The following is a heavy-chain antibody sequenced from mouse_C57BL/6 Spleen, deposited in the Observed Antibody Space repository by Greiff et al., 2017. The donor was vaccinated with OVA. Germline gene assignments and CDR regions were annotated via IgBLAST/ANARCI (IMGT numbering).Heavy chain of an antibody. CDR2: ISRGSSTI. J-gene: IGHJ3*01. Sequence: EVQLVESGGGLVKPGGSLKLSCAASGFTFSDYGMHWVRQAPEKGLAWVAYISRGSSTIYYAATVKGRFTISRDNAKNTLFLQMTSLRSEDTAMYYCARETGTPFAYWGQGTLVTVSA. V-gene: IGHV5-17*01. CDR1: GFTFSDYG. CDR3: ARETGTPFAY. D-gene: IGHD4-1*01.